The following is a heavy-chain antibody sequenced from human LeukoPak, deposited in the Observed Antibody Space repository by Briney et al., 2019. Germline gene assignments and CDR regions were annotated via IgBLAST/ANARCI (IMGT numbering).Heavy chain of an antibody. J-gene: IGHJ4*02. CDR2: ISAYNGNT. CDR3: ARDRGGYDNSGYYYSY. CDR1: GYTFTSYG. D-gene: IGHD3-22*01. V-gene: IGHV1-18*01. Sequence: ASVKVSCKASGYTFTSYGISWVRQAPGQGLEWMGWISAYNGNTNYAQKLQGRVTMTTDTSASTAYMELRSLRSDDTAVYYCARDRGGYDNSGYYYSYWGQGTLVTVSS.